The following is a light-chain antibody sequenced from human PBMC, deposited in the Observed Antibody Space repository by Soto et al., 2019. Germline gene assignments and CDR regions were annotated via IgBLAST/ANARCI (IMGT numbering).Light chain of an antibody. CDR1: SSNIGAGYE. CDR2: GNS. V-gene: IGLV1-40*01. J-gene: IGLJ1*01. Sequence: QSVLTQPPSVSGAPGQRVTISCTGSSSNIGAGYEVHWYQQLPGTAPKLLIYGNSNRPSGVPDRFSGSKSGTSASLAITGLKAEDEADYYCQSYDSRMSGYVFGTGTKLTVL. CDR3: QSYDSRMSGYV.